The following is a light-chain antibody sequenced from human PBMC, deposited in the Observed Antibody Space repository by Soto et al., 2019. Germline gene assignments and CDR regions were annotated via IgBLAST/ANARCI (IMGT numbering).Light chain of an antibody. CDR2: GAS. V-gene: IGKV3-20*01. J-gene: IGKJ1*01. Sequence: EIVLTQSPATLSLSPGDRASLSCRASQNVYTSLAWYQQKPGQAPRLLISGASTRAADIPDRFSGSGSGTDFTLTIGRLEPEDLAVYYCQQYDSSPRTFGQGTKVDIK. CDR3: QQYDSSPRT. CDR1: QNVYTS.